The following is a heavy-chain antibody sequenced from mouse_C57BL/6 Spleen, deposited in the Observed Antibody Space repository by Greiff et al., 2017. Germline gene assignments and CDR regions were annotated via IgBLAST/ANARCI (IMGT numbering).Heavy chain of an antibody. CDR2: IYPGDGDT. Sequence: QVQLKESGAELVKPGASVKISCKASGYAFSSYWMNWVKQRPGKGLEWIGQIYPGDGDTNYNGKFKGKATLTADKSSSTAYMQLSSLTSEDSAVYFCANWIYLRGGYDDYWGQGTTLTVSS. CDR1: GYAFSSYW. D-gene: IGHD2-2*01. CDR3: ANWIYLRGGYDDY. V-gene: IGHV1-80*01. J-gene: IGHJ2*01.